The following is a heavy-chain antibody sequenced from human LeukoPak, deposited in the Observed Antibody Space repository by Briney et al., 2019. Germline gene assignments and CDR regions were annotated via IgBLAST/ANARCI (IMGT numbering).Heavy chain of an antibody. CDR3: ASTNPTATEYSSGWEFDY. D-gene: IGHD6-19*01. Sequence: SVKVSCKASGYTFTSYGISWVRQAPGQGLEWMGWISAYNGNTNYAQKLQGRVTMTTDTSTSTAYMELRSLRSDDTAVYYCASTNPTATEYSSGWEFDYWGQGTLVTVSS. CDR2: ISAYNGNT. V-gene: IGHV1-18*01. J-gene: IGHJ4*02. CDR1: GYTFTSYG.